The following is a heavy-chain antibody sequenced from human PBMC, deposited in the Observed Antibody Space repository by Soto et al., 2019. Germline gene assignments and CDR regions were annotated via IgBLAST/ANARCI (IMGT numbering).Heavy chain of an antibody. D-gene: IGHD6-13*01. J-gene: IGHJ5*02. CDR2: IIPSLGIA. Sequence: QVQLVQSGAEVKKPGSSVKVSCKASGGTFSSYTISWVRQAPGQGLEWMGRIIPSLGIATYAQKFQGRVTITADKPTSTAYRELGSLRSEDTGVYYCARDLPYSSSWSPGCFDPWCQGTLVTVSS. V-gene: IGHV1-69*08. CDR3: ARDLPYSSSWSPGCFDP. CDR1: GGTFSSYT.